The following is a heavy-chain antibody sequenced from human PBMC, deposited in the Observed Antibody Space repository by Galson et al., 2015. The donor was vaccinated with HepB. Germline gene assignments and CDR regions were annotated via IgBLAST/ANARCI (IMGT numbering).Heavy chain of an antibody. V-gene: IGHV3-21*01. J-gene: IGHJ6*02. CDR1: GFTFSSYS. D-gene: IGHD3-22*01. Sequence: SLRLSCAASGFTFSSYSMVWVRQAPGKGLQGVSSIGSSSNYISYADSVKGRFTISRDDAKNSLFLQMNSLRAEDTAVYYCARARAFDSGGNYIHVMDVWGQGTTVTVSS. CDR3: ARARAFDSGGNYIHVMDV. CDR2: IGSSSNYI.